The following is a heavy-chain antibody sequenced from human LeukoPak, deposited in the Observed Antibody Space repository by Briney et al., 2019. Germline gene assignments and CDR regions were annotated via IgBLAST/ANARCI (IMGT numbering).Heavy chain of an antibody. V-gene: IGHV3-23*01. CDR3: AKGNRYYYGSGSYWDY. D-gene: IGHD3-10*01. CDR2: ISGSGGST. CDR1: GFTFSSYG. J-gene: IGHJ4*02. Sequence: GGSLRLSCAASGFTFSSYGMSWVRQAPGKGLEWVSAISGSGGSTYYADSVKGRFTISRDNSKNTLYLQMNSLRAEDTAVYYCAKGNRYYYGSGSYWDYWGQGTLVTVSS.